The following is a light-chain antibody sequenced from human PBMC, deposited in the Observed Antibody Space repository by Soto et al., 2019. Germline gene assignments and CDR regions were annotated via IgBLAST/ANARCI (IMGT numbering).Light chain of an antibody. J-gene: IGLJ1*01. V-gene: IGLV2-8*01. CDR3: SSYAVTNIFV. CDR1: SSDVGGYNY. Sequence: QSALTQPPSASGSPGQSVTISCTGTSSDVGGYNYVSWYQQHPGKAPKVIIYEVSKRPSGVPDRFSGSKSGSTASLTVSGLKAEDEADHYCSSYAVTNIFVFGTGTKV. CDR2: EVS.